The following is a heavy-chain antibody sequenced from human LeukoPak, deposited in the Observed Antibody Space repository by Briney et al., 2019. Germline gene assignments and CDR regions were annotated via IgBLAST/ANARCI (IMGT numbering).Heavy chain of an antibody. CDR3: ARGGSYGSLLDY. V-gene: IGHV3-48*03. Sequence: LGGSLRLSCAASGFTFSSYEMNWVRQAPGKGLEWLSYISSSSGTTIYYADSVEGRFTISRDNAKNSLYLQMNSLRAEDTAVYYCARGGSYGSLLDYWGQGTLATVSS. CDR2: ISSSSGTTI. CDR1: GFTFSSYE. D-gene: IGHD1-26*01. J-gene: IGHJ4*02.